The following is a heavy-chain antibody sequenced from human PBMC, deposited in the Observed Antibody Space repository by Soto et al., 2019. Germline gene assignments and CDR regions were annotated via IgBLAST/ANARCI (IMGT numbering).Heavy chain of an antibody. Sequence: GESLKISCKGSGYTFIGYWIGWVRQMPGKGLEWMGIIYPGDSDTRYSPSFQGQVTISADKSISTAYLQWSSLRASDTAVYYCVVQQKLSWVNSWGQGTRVTVSS. CDR1: GYTFIGYW. J-gene: IGHJ5*01. V-gene: IGHV5-51*01. CDR3: VVQQKLSWVNS. CDR2: IYPGDSDT. D-gene: IGHD6-13*01.